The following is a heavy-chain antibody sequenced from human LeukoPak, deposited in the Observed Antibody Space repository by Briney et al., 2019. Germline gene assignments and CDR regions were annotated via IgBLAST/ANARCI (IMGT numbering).Heavy chain of an antibody. CDR3: ARDRVGVWNWFDP. CDR2: IYYSGST. Sequence: TSETLSLTCTVSGGSVSSGSYYWSWIRQPPGKGLGWIGYIYYSGSTNYNPSLKSRVTISVDTSKNQFSLKLSSVTAADTAVYYCARDRVGVWNWFDPWGQGTLVTVSS. D-gene: IGHD3-10*01. V-gene: IGHV4-61*01. J-gene: IGHJ5*02. CDR1: GGSVSSGSYY.